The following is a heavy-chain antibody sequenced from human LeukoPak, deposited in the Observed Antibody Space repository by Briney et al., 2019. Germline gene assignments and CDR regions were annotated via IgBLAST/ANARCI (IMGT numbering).Heavy chain of an antibody. CDR2: ISAYNGNT. J-gene: IGHJ4*02. CDR3: ARNTYHYDSRGYFYFDY. Sequence: WASVKVSCKASGYTFTSYGISWVRQAPGQGLEWMGWISAYNGNTNYAQRLQGRVTMTTDTSTSTAYMELRSLRADDTAVYYCARNTYHYDSRGYFYFDYWGQGTLVIVSS. CDR1: GYTFTSYG. D-gene: IGHD3-22*01. V-gene: IGHV1-18*01.